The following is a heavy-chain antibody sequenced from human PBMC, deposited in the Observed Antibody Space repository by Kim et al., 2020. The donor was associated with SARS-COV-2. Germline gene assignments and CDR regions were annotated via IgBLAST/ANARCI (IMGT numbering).Heavy chain of an antibody. CDR3: ARGNTVTTSRY. Sequence: GGSLRLSCAASGFTFSSYAMHWVRQAPGKWLEWVAVISYDGSNKYYVDSVKGRFTISRDNSKNTLYLQMNSLRAEDTAVYYCARGNTVTTSRYWGQGTLVTVSS. J-gene: IGHJ4*02. V-gene: IGHV3-30*04. CDR1: GFTFSSYA. CDR2: ISYDGSNK. D-gene: IGHD4-17*01.